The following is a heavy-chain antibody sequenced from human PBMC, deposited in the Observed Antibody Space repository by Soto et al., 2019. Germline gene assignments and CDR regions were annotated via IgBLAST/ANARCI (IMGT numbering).Heavy chain of an antibody. CDR1: GGTFSSYA. CDR2: IIPIFGTA. CDR3: VSPIAAAGTQMAFDI. V-gene: IGHV1-69*01. Sequence: QVQLVQSGAEVKKPGSSVKVSCKASGGTFSSYAISWVRQAPGQGLEWMGGIIPIFGTANYAQKFQGRVTITADESTSTAYIELSSLRSEDTAVYYCVSPIAAAGTQMAFDIWGQGTMVTVSS. J-gene: IGHJ3*02. D-gene: IGHD6-13*01.